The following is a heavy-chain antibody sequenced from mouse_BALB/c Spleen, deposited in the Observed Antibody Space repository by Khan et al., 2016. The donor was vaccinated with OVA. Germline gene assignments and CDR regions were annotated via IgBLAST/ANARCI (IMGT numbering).Heavy chain of an antibody. D-gene: IGHD3-1*01. Sequence: EVQLQESGPGLVKPSQSLSLTCSVTGYSITSGYFWNWIRQFPGNKLEWMGYIRYDGNSNYNPSLKNRISITRDTSKNQFFLKLNSVTPEATATYYCARGGSSGPAWFPYWGQGTLVTVSA. CDR1: GYSITSGYF. J-gene: IGHJ3*01. V-gene: IGHV3-6*02. CDR3: ARGGSSGPAWFPY. CDR2: IRYDGNS.